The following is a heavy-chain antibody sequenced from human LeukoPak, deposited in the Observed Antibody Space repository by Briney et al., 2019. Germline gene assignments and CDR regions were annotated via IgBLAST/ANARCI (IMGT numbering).Heavy chain of an antibody. D-gene: IGHD2-15*01. J-gene: IGHJ5*02. V-gene: IGHV1-2*02. Sequence: ASVKVSCKASGYTFSGYYIHWVRQAPGQRLEWMGWTNPNSGGTNYAQKFQGRVTMTRDTSISTAYMDLSRPRSDDTALYYCVRYCNSGGCYSAWGQGTLVTVSS. CDR2: TNPNSGGT. CDR3: VRYCNSGGCYSA. CDR1: GYTFSGYY.